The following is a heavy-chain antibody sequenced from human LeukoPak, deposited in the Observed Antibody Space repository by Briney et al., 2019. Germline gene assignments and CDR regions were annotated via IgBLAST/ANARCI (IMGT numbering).Heavy chain of an antibody. CDR2: IIPIFGTA. J-gene: IGHJ4*02. D-gene: IGHD6-19*01. CDR3: AYVTDSSGWYDFDY. CDR1: GGAFSSYA. Sequence: SVKVSCKASGGAFSSYAISWVRQAPGQGLEWMGGIIPIFGTANYAQKFQGRVTITTDESTSTAYMELSSLRSEDTAVYYCAYVTDSSGWYDFDYWGQGTLVTVSS. V-gene: IGHV1-69*05.